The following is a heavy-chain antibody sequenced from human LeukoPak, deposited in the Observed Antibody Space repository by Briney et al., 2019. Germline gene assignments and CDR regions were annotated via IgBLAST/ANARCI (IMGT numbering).Heavy chain of an antibody. D-gene: IGHD2-2*02. CDR3: ARVYTGNRWHFDY. Sequence: GGSLRLSCAASGFTFSTYWMSWVRQAPGKGLECVANIKRDGSEKYYVDSVKDRFTIFRDDAKSSLYLQMNSLRAEDTAVYFCARVYTGNRWHFDYWGQGTLVTVSS. J-gene: IGHJ4*02. CDR2: IKRDGSEK. CDR1: GFTFSTYW. V-gene: IGHV3-7*03.